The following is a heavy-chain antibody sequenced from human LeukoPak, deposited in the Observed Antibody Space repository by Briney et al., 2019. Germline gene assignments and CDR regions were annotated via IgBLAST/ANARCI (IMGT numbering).Heavy chain of an antibody. CDR3: AGEWYSSGRYDY. Sequence: ASVKVSCKASGYSFTGYYMHWVRQAPGQGLEWMGWIHPNSGGTNYAQKFQGRVTMTGDTSISTAYMELSSLRSEDTAVYYCAGEWYSSGRYDYWGQGTLVTVSS. CDR1: GYSFTGYY. V-gene: IGHV1-2*02. J-gene: IGHJ4*02. CDR2: IHPNSGGT. D-gene: IGHD6-25*01.